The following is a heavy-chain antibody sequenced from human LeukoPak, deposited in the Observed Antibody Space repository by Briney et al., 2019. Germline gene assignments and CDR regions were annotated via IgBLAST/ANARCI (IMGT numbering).Heavy chain of an antibody. CDR1: GGSISSHY. CDR2: IYYSGST. D-gene: IGHD6-19*01. V-gene: IGHV4-59*08. J-gene: IGHJ3*02. Sequence: PWESLSLTCTASGGSISSHYRSWVRQPPGKGLEWIGCIYYSGSTNYNPSLKSRVTISVDTSKNQFSLQLSSVTAADTAVYYCGRPYSSGWRLGFHIWGQGTMVTVFS. CDR3: GRPYSSGWRLGFHI.